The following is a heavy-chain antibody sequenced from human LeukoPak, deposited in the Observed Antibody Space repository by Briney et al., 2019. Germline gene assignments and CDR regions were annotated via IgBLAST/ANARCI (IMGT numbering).Heavy chain of an antibody. CDR1: GFTFSSYG. Sequence: GGSLRLSCAASGFTFSSYGMHWVRQAPGKGLEWVAVIWYDGSSKYYADSVKGRFTISRDNSKNTLCLQMNSLRAEDTAVYYCARAITGTTVFDYWGQGTLVTVSS. V-gene: IGHV3-33*01. CDR3: ARAITGTTVFDY. D-gene: IGHD1-7*01. CDR2: IWYDGSSK. J-gene: IGHJ4*02.